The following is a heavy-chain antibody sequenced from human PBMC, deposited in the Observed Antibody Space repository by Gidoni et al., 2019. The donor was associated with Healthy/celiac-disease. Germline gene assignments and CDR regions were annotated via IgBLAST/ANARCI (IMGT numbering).Heavy chain of an antibody. V-gene: IGHV1-46*01. Sequence: QVQRVQSGAEVKKPGASVKVSCKASGYTFTSYYMHWVRQAPGQGLEWMGIINPGGGSTSYAQKFQGRVTMTRDTSTSTVYMELSSLRSEDTAVYYCARGGLRYFDRSYYGMDVWGQGTTVTVSS. J-gene: IGHJ6*02. D-gene: IGHD3-9*01. CDR2: INPGGGST. CDR1: GYTFTSYY. CDR3: ARGGLRYFDRSYYGMDV.